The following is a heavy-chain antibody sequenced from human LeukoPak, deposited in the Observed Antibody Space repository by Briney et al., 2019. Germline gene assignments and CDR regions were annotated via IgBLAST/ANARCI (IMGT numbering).Heavy chain of an antibody. J-gene: IGHJ4*02. Sequence: GGSLRLSCAASGFTVISNYRSWGRQAPGKGLWWGSLIYSGGRIYYADSVKGGFTISRDNSKNTLYLQMDSLSDEDMAVYYCARDTPAAYWGGRTLVSVSS. CDR2: IYSGGRI. V-gene: IGHV3-53*01. CDR3: ARDTPAAY. D-gene: IGHD2-2*01. CDR1: GFTVISNY.